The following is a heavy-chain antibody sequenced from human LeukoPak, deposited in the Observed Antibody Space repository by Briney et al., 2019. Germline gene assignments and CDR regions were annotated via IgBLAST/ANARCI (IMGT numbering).Heavy chain of an antibody. CDR1: GFTFSSYG. V-gene: IGHV3-30*18. CDR2: ISYDGSNK. D-gene: IGHD2-2*01. Sequence: PGGSLRLSCAASGFTFSSYGMHWVRQAPGKGLEWVAVISYDGSNKYYADSVKSRFTISRDNSKNTLYLQMNSLRAEDTAVYYCAKGPDIVVVHYGMDVWGQGTTVTVSS. J-gene: IGHJ6*02. CDR3: AKGPDIVVVHYGMDV.